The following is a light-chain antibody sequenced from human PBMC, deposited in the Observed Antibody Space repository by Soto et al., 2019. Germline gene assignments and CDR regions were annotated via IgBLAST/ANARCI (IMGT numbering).Light chain of an antibody. V-gene: IGKV3-11*01. J-gene: IGKJ1*01. CDR1: QSVSSY. CDR2: DAS. Sequence: EIVLTQSPATLSFSPGERATLSCRASQSVSSYLAWYQQKPGQPPRLLIYDASNRDTGIPARFSGSGSGTDFTLTSSSLEPEDFAVYYCHPRSNWSWTFGQGTKVEIK. CDR3: HPRSNWSWT.